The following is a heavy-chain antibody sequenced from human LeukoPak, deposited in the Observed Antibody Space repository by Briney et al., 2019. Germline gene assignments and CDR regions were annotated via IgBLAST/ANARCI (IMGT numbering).Heavy chain of an antibody. CDR2: ISAYNGNT. J-gene: IGHJ4*02. CDR1: GYTFTSYG. Sequence: ASVKVSCKASGYTFTSYGISWVRQAPGQGLEWMGWISAYNGNTNYAQKLQGRVTMTTDTSTSTAYMELRSLRSDDTAVYYCARVSGYDYFSDLIDYWGQGTLVTVSS. CDR3: ARVSGYDYFSDLIDY. V-gene: IGHV1-18*01. D-gene: IGHD5-12*01.